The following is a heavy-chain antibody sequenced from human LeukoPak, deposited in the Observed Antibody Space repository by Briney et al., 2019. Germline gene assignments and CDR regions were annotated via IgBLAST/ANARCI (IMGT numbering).Heavy chain of an antibody. V-gene: IGHV3-74*01. D-gene: IGHD6-13*01. Sequence: GGSLRLSCTASGFTFSSYWMHWVRQPPGKGLVWVSRINSAGISTNYADSVKGRFTISRDNDKNTLYLQMNSLRAEDTAIYYCGRDIATDVDYWGLGTLVTVSS. CDR3: GRDIATDVDY. J-gene: IGHJ4*02. CDR1: GFTFSSYW. CDR2: INSAGIST.